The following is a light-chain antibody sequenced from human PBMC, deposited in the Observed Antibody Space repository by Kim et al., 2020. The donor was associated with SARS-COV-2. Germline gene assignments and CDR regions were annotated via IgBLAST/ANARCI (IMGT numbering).Light chain of an antibody. Sequence: GQSVTIACTGTSSDVGGYNYVSWYQQHPGKAPKLMIYEVTKRPSGVPDRFSGSKSGNTASLTVSGLQAEDEADYYCTSYAGSNNLVFGGGTKLTVL. V-gene: IGLV2-8*01. J-gene: IGLJ2*01. CDR3: TSYAGSNNLV. CDR2: EVT. CDR1: SSDVGGYNY.